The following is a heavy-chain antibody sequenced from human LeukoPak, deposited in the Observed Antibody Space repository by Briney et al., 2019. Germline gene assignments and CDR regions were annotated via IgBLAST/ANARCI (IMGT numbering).Heavy chain of an antibody. J-gene: IGHJ4*02. CDR3: ASGYCSGGSCLNFDY. V-gene: IGHV3-33*01. CDR2: IWYDGSNK. D-gene: IGHD2-15*01. Sequence: PGVSLRLSCAASGFTFSSYGMHWVRQAPGKGLEWVAVIWYDGSNKYYADSVKGRFTISRDNSKNTLYLQMNSLRAEDTAVYHCASGYCSGGSCLNFDYWGQGTLVTVSS. CDR1: GFTFSSYG.